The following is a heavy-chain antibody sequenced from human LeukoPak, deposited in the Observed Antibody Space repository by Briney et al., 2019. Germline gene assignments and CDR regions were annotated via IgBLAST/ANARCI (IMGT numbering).Heavy chain of an antibody. CDR1: VFTFSIYE. V-gene: IGHV3-48*03. CDR2: ISSSGSTI. J-gene: IGHJ4*02. CDR3: AAPYGSGSYYNSLDY. D-gene: IGHD3-10*01. Sequence: SLRLSCAASVFTFSIYEMNWVRQAPGKGLEWVSYISSSGSTIYYADSVKGRFTISRDNAQNSLYLQMHSLRAEDTAVYYCAAPYGSGSYYNSLDYWGQGTLVTVSS.